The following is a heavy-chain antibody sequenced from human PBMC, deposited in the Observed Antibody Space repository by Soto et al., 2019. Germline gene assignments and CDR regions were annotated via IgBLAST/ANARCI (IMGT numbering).Heavy chain of an antibody. Sequence: SVKVSCKASGYTFTSYGISWVRQAPGQGLEWMGWVSAYNGNTNYAEKLQGRVTMTTDTSTSTAYMELRSLRSDDTAVYYCETDMGVRDLECLCESAFATGGKGTMATASS. V-gene: IGHV1-18*01. CDR3: ETDMGVRDLECLCESAFAT. CDR1: GYTFTSYG. CDR2: VSAYNGNT. D-gene: IGHD2-15*01. J-gene: IGHJ6*04.